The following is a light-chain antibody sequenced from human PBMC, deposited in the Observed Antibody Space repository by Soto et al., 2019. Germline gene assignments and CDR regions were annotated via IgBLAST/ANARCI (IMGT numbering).Light chain of an antibody. V-gene: IGKV3-20*01. CDR3: QRYGSSPPFT. CDR2: GAS. Sequence: EIVLTQSPGTLSLSPGERATLACRASQRVSRRYLAWYQQKTGQAPRLLIYGASTSDTGIPDRFSGSESGTDFALTISRLEPEDFAVYFGQRYGSSPPFTFGQGTKVQI. J-gene: IGKJ2*01. CDR1: QRVSRRY.